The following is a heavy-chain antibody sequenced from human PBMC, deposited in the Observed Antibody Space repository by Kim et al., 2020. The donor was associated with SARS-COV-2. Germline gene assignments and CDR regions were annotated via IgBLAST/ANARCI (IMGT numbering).Heavy chain of an antibody. D-gene: IGHD6-13*01. J-gene: IGHJ6*02. CDR3: ATHAPYSSSWYYYYYGMDV. Sequence: ASVKVSCKVSGYTLTELSMHWVRQAPGKGLEWMGGFDPEDGETIYAQKFQGRVTMTEDTSTDTAYMELSSLRSEDTAVYYCATHAPYSSSWYYYYYGMDVLTQETTVTVSS. CDR2: FDPEDGET. CDR1: GYTLTELS. V-gene: IGHV1-24*01.